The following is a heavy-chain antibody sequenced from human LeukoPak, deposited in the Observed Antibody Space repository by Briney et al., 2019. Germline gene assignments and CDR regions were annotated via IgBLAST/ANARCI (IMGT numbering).Heavy chain of an antibody. CDR2: ISSSGSII. V-gene: IGHV3-48*03. Sequence: PGGSLRLSCAASGFTFSSYEMNWVRQAPGKGLEWVSDISSSGSIIHYADAVKGRFTTSRDNAKNSLHLQMNSLRAEDTAIYYCARVRGYGSESFDYWGQGTLVTVSS. CDR3: ARVRGYGSESFDY. CDR1: GFTFSSYE. J-gene: IGHJ4*02. D-gene: IGHD3-10*01.